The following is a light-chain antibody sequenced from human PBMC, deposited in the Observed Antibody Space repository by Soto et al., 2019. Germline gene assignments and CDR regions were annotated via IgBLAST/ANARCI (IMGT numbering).Light chain of an antibody. CDR1: QSVNSDF. CDR2: GAS. J-gene: IGKJ4*01. CDR3: QQYCSYPVT. Sequence: EIGLTQSPGTLSLSPGERATLSCRASQSVNSDFLAWYQQKSGQAPRLLIYGASCRDTGISDRFSGSGSGTDFTLTISRLEPEDFAVYYCQQYCSYPVTFGGGTKVEIK. V-gene: IGKV3-20*01.